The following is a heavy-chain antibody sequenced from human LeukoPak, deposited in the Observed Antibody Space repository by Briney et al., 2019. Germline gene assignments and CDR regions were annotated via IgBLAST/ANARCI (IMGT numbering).Heavy chain of an antibody. V-gene: IGHV4-4*08. CDR1: GGSKFSYY. J-gene: IGHJ2*01. CDR3: TRRAYYDSSGYNPTAGYFDL. CDR2: VYSNGMT. D-gene: IGHD3-22*01. Sequence: AETLSLTCSVSGGSKFSYYWNWIRQSPGKGLEWIGFVYSNGMTTYNPSLRSRGTISIATSRNQFSLRLTSVTAADTATYYCTRRAYYDSSGYNPTAGYFDLWGRGTLVTVSS.